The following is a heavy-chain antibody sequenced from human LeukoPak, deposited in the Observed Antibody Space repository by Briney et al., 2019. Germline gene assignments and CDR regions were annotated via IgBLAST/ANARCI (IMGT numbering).Heavy chain of an antibody. V-gene: IGHV3-7*01. D-gene: IGHD4-17*01. Sequence: GGSLRLSCAASGFTFSSYWMSWDRQAPGKGLEWVANIKQDGSEKYYVDSVKGRFTISRDNAKNSLYLQMNSLRAEDTAVYYCARVSPSTVTTLQYFDYWGQGTLVTVSS. CDR1: GFTFSSYW. CDR3: ARVSPSTVTTLQYFDY. CDR2: IKQDGSEK. J-gene: IGHJ4*02.